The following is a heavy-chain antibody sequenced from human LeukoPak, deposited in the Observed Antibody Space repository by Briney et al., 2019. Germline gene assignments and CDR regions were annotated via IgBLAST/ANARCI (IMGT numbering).Heavy chain of an antibody. CDR2: ISGSGETT. D-gene: IGHD3-22*01. CDR1: GFTFSNYG. CDR3: AKTDGYFDQ. V-gene: IGHV3-23*01. J-gene: IGHJ4*02. Sequence: GGSLRLSCAASGFTFSNYGMTWLRQTPAKGLEWVSAISGSGETTYYSDSVKGRFTISRDNSKNTLFLRMNSLRVEDAAMYYCAKTDGYFDQWGQGTLVAVSS.